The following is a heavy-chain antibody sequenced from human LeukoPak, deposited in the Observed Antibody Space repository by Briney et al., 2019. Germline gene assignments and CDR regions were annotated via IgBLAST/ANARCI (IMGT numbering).Heavy chain of an antibody. J-gene: IGHJ5*02. CDR1: GGSFSGYY. CDR3: ATGAKEGVIWFDP. V-gene: IGHV4-34*01. D-gene: IGHD3-22*01. Sequence: PSETLSLTCAVYGGSFSGYYWSWIRQPPGKGLEWIGEINHSGSTNYNPSLKSRVTISVDTSKNQFSLKLSSVTAADTAVYYCATGAKEGVIWFDPWGQGTLVTVSS. CDR2: INHSGST.